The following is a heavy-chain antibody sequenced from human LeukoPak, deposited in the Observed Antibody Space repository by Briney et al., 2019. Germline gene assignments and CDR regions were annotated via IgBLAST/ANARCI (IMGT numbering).Heavy chain of an antibody. V-gene: IGHV3-53*01. CDR2: IYSGGST. CDR3: ARVSSSGWYYFDY. D-gene: IGHD6-19*01. Sequence: PGGSLRLSCAASGFTVSSNYMSWVRQAPGKGLEWVSVIYSGGSTYYADSVKGRFTISRDNSKNTLYLQMNSLRAEDTAVYYCARVSSSGWYYFDYWGQGTLVTVSS. J-gene: IGHJ4*02. CDR1: GFTVSSNY.